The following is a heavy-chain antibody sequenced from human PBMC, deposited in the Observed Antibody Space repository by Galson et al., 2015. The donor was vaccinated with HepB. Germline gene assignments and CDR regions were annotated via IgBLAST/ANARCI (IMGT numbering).Heavy chain of an antibody. CDR3: ARGYDFLGYFDY. V-gene: IGHV4-39*07. D-gene: IGHD5-12*01. J-gene: IGHJ4*02. Sequence: ETLSLTCTVSGDSLNISSYYWGWIRQPPGKGLEWVAIIYYSGTTYYSPSLKSRVTTSIDTSKNQFSLRLTSVTAADTAVYYCARGYDFLGYFDYWGQGTLVPVSS. CDR1: GDSLNISSYY. CDR2: IYYSGTT.